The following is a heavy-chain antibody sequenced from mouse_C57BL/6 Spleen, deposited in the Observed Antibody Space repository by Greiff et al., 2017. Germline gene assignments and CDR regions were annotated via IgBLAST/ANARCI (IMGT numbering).Heavy chain of an antibody. J-gene: IGHJ1*03. CDR1: GFTFSDYG. V-gene: IGHV5-17*01. CDR3: ARSPSNWDWYCDV. Sequence: EVMLVESGGGLVKPGGSLKLSCAASGFTFSDYGMHWVRQAPEKGLEWVAYISRGSSTIYNADTVKGRFTISVDNAKNTLFLQMTSLRSEDTAMYYCARSPSNWDWYCDVWGTGTTVTGSS. D-gene: IGHD4-1*01. CDR2: ISRGSSTI.